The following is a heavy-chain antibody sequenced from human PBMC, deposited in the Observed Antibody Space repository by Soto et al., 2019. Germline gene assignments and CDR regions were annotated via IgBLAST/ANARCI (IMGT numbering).Heavy chain of an antibody. J-gene: IGHJ4*02. CDR3: ARVRWTVAGPGHFDY. V-gene: IGHV4-59*01. Sequence: NPSETLSLTCTFSGGSISSYNWSWIRQPPGKGLEWIGYIYYSGSTNYNPTLMSRVTISVDTSKNQFYLKLSSVTAADTAVYYCARVRWTVAGPGHFDYWGKGTLVTVSS. CDR2: IYYSGST. D-gene: IGHD6-19*01. CDR1: GGSISSYN.